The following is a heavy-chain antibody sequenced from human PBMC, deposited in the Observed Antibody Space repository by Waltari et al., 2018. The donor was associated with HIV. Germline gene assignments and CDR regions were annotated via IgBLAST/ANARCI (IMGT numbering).Heavy chain of an antibody. CDR3: TRLVAAVAGTGY. J-gene: IGHJ4*02. D-gene: IGHD6-19*01. Sequence: EVQLVESGGGLVQPGGSLKLSCAASGFTFSGSTMPWVRQASGKGIGWVGVIISKANSYATAYAASVKGRFIISRDDSKNTAYLQMNNLKTEDTAVYYCTRLVAAVAGTGYWGQGTLVTVSS. CDR2: IISKANSYAT. V-gene: IGHV3-73*01. CDR1: GFTFSGST.